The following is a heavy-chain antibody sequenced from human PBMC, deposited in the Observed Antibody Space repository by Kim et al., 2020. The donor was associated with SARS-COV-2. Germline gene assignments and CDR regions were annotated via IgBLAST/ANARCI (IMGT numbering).Heavy chain of an antibody. Sequence: GGSLRLTCAASGFTFSSYGMHWVRQAPGKGLEWVAVISYDGSNKYYADSVKGRFTISRDNSKNTLYLQMNSLRAEDTAVYYCARDLRGYSGYDYDAQFDYWGQGTLVTISS. CDR2: ISYDGSNK. CDR1: GFTFSSYG. D-gene: IGHD5-12*01. J-gene: IGHJ4*02. CDR3: ARDLRGYSGYDYDAQFDY. V-gene: IGHV3-33*05.